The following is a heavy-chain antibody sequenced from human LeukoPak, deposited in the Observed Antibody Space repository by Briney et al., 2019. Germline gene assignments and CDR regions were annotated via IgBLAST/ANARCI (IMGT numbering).Heavy chain of an antibody. D-gene: IGHD3-3*01. Sequence: GGSLSLSGAASGFPFSSFAVSWVRQAPGKGLEWVPAISGSGGSTYYADSVKGRFTISRDNSKNTLYLQMNSLRAEDTAVYYCAKGADDFWSGYYWVYFDYWGQGTLVTVSS. CDR1: GFPFSSFA. CDR2: ISGSGGST. J-gene: IGHJ4*02. CDR3: AKGADDFWSGYYWVYFDY. V-gene: IGHV3-23*01.